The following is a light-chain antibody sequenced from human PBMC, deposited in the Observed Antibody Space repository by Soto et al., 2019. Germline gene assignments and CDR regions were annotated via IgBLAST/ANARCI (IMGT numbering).Light chain of an antibody. CDR1: QSVSPSS. CDR2: GAS. J-gene: IGKJ4*02. CDR3: QQFAGS. V-gene: IGKV3-20*01. Sequence: EILLPQSPGTLSLSPGERATLSCKASQSVSPSSLAWYQQRPGQSPRLLIYGASSRATGIPDRFSGRGSGTDFTLIISRLEPEDFAVYYCQQFAGSFGGGTKVDIK.